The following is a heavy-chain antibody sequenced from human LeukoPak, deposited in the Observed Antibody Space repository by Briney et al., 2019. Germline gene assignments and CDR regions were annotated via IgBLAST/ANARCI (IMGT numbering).Heavy chain of an antibody. Sequence: GGSLSLSCAASGFTFSSYAMHWVRQAPGKRLEWVAVISYDGSNKYYPDSVKGRFTISRDNSNNTLYLQMNSLRAEDTAVYYCARDSGYIVVVPAAGLPDYWGQGTLVTVSS. CDR1: GFTFSSYA. CDR2: ISYDGSNK. V-gene: IGHV3-30-3*01. D-gene: IGHD2-2*01. CDR3: ARDSGYIVVVPAAGLPDY. J-gene: IGHJ4*02.